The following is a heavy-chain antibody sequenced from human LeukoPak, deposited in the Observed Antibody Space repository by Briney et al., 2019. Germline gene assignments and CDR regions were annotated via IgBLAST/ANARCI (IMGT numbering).Heavy chain of an antibody. V-gene: IGHV3-23*01. CDR3: AKDLASSTSSAYFDY. J-gene: IGHJ4*02. CDR2: ISGSSGST. D-gene: IGHD2-2*01. Sequence: GGSLRLSCAASGFPFSSYAMSWVRQAPGKGLEWVSAISGSSGSTYYADSVKGRFTISRDDSKNTLYLQMNSLRAEDTAVYYCAKDLASSTSSAYFDYWGQGTLVTVSS. CDR1: GFPFSSYA.